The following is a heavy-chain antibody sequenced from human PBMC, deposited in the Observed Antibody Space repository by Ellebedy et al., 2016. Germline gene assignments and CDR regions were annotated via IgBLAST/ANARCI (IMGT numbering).Heavy chain of an antibody. CDR1: GFSLSTSGVG. Sequence: SGPTLVXPTQTLTVTCTFSGFSLSTSGVGVGWIRQPPGKALEWLALIYGNDDERYSSSLKNRLTIKKDTPKKQVVLTMTTVDPADTATYYCAHWSYGSRGYVLDYWGQGTLVTVSS. J-gene: IGHJ4*02. D-gene: IGHD3-10*01. CDR2: IYGNDDE. CDR3: AHWSYGSRGYVLDY. V-gene: IGHV2-5*01.